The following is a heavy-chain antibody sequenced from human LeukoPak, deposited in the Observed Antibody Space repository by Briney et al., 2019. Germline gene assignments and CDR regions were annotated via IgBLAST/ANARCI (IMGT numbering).Heavy chain of an antibody. CDR1: GRSISNYY. Sequence: SETLSPTCTVSGRSISNYYWSWLRQPPGKGLEWIGYISYSGSTNYNPSLKTLKSRVTMSVDMSKNQLSLKLNSVTAADTAVYYCARLQGRGDNYLDFWGQGALVTVSS. CDR2: ISYSGST. D-gene: IGHD7-27*01. CDR3: ARLQGRGDNYLDF. J-gene: IGHJ4*02. V-gene: IGHV4-59*08.